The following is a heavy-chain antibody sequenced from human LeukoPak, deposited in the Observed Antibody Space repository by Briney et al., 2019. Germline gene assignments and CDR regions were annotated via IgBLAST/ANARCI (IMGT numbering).Heavy chain of an antibody. CDR1: GFTFSSYG. CDR2: IRYDGSNK. D-gene: IGHD3-3*01. V-gene: IGHV3-30*02. Sequence: GGSLRLSCAASGFTFSSYGMHWVRQAPGKGLEWVAFIRYDGSNKYYADSVKGRFTISRDNSKNTLYLQMNSLRAEDTAVYYCAKGVTIFGVVTHYYYMDVWGKGTTVTVS. CDR3: AKGVTIFGVVTHYYYMDV. J-gene: IGHJ6*03.